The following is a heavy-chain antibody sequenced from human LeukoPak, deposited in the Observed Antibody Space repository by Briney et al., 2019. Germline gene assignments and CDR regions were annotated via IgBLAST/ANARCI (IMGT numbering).Heavy chain of an antibody. J-gene: IGHJ4*02. D-gene: IGHD3-10*01. CDR2: MNPNSGNT. CDR3: ARGLRQLWLGEFAY. Sequence: ASVKVSCKASGYTFTGYYMHWVRQAPGHGLEWIGWMNPNSGNTGYGQKFQGRVTLTRNTSVSTAYMELDSLTSEDTAVYYCARGLRQLWLGEFAYWGQGTLVIVSS. CDR1: GYTFTGYY. V-gene: IGHV1-8*02.